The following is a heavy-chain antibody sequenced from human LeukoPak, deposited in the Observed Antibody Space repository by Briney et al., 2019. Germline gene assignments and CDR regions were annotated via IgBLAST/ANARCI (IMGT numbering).Heavy chain of an antibody. V-gene: IGHV4-59*08. CDR2: IYYSGST. Sequence: AEALSLTCTVSGGSISQYYLGWIRQPPGKGLEGVGYIYYSGSTSYNLSLNSRVTISVDTSKNQFSLMLSSMTAADTGVDYSGSTSTNTSVTGRVPISVATYNTQFSLNLSSMTPADTAVYYCARPGGGGESYPRVFDSWGRGNLVTVSS. CDR3: GSTSTNTSVTGRVPISVATYNTQFSLNLSSMTPADTAVYYCARPGGGGESYPRVFDS. J-gene: IGHJ4*02. CDR1: GGSISQYY. D-gene: IGHD3-10*01.